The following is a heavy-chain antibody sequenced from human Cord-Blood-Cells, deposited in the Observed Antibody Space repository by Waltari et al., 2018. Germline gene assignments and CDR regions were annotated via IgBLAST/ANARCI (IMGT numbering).Heavy chain of an antibody. J-gene: IGHJ4*02. Sequence: QVQLQQWGAGLLKPSETLSLTCAVYGGSFSGYYWSWIRQPPGKGLEWIGEINHSGSTNHNPSLKSRVTISVDTSKNQFSLKLSSVTAADTAVYYCAKTGAGDGTFYFDYWGQGTLVTVSS. D-gene: IGHD7-27*01. CDR2: INHSGST. CDR3: AKTGAGDGTFYFDY. CDR1: GGSFSGYY. V-gene: IGHV4-34*01.